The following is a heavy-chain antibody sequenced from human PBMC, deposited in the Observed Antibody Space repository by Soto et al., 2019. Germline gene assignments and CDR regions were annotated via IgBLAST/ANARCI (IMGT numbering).Heavy chain of an antibody. CDR2: IASGGGGI. Sequence: PWGSLRLSCAASGFTFSKYAMAWIRQAPGKGLEWVSVIASGGGGIHYADSVKGRFTISRDTSKATVYLQMNSLRVDDTAVYYCAKYDSPDPTRTFDYWRRGSLVTVSS. CDR1: GFTFSKYA. J-gene: IGHJ4*02. CDR3: AKYDSPDPTRTFDY. V-gene: IGHV3-23*01. D-gene: IGHD1-1*01.